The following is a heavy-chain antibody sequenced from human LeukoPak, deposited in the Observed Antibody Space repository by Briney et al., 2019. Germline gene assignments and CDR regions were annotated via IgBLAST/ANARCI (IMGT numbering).Heavy chain of an antibody. CDR2: FHNSRTT. J-gene: IGHJ5*02. V-gene: IGHV4-59*01. CDR3: ARGHLGLSP. Sequence: SETLSLTCTVSGGSISGYSWTWIRQPPGQGLEWIGYFHNSRTTSYNPSLTGRVIISVDTAMDQISLKLDSVTAADTAVYYCARGHLGLSPWGQGTLVTVSS. CDR1: GGSISGYS. D-gene: IGHD3-10*01.